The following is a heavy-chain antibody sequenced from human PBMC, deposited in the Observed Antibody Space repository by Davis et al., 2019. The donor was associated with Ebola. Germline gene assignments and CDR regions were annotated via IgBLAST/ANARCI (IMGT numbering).Heavy chain of an antibody. CDR3: ARAPFVPAAEYYFDY. Sequence: SLNTPCAASGFTFSSYSMNWVRQAPGKGLEWVSSISSSSSYIYYADSVKGRFTISRDNAKNSLCLQMNSLRAEDTAVYYCARAPFVPAAEYYFDYWGQGTLVTVSS. V-gene: IGHV3-21*01. CDR2: ISSSSSYI. CDR1: GFTFSSYS. D-gene: IGHD2-2*01. J-gene: IGHJ4*02.